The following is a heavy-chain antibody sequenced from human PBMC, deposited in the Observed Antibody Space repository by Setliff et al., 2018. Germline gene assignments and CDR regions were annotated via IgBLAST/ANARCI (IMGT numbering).Heavy chain of an antibody. CDR1: GGSISSHY. J-gene: IGHJ3*02. Sequence: LTCTVSGGSISSHYWSWIRQPPGKGLEWIGSIYYSGSTNYNPSLKSRVTISVDTSKNQFSLKLSSVTAADTAVYYCASLTLRGYSYGYEAFDIWGQGTMVTVSS. V-gene: IGHV4-59*11. CDR3: ASLTLRGYSYGYEAFDI. D-gene: IGHD5-18*01. CDR2: IYYSGST.